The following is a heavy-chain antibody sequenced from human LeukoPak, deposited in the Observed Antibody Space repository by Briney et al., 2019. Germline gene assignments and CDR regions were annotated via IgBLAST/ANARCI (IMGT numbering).Heavy chain of an antibody. CDR2: INAGNGNT. V-gene: IGHV1-3*01. CDR3: ARAVDDILTGYYEVFDY. CDR1: GFTFTSYA. J-gene: IGHJ4*02. D-gene: IGHD3-9*01. Sequence: GGSLRLSCAASGFTFTSYAMHWVRQAPGQRLEWMGWINAGNGNTKYSQKFQGRVTITRDTSASTAYMELSSLRSEDTAVYYCARAVDDILTGYYEVFDYWGQGTLVTVSS.